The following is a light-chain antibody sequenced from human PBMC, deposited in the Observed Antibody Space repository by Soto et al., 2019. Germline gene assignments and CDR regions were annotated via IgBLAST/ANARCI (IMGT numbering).Light chain of an antibody. CDR1: QSISTW. CDR2: DAS. J-gene: IGKJ4*01. CDR3: QQSYSTPLT. Sequence: DIQMTQSPSTLSASVGDRVTITCRASQSISTWLAWYQQKPGKVPKLLIYDASSLQSGVPSRFSGSGSGTDFTLTISSLQPEDFATYYCQQSYSTPLTFGGGTKVDIK. V-gene: IGKV1-39*01.